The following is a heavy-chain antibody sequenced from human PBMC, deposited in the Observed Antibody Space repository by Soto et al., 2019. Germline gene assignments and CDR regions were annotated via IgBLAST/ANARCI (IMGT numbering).Heavy chain of an antibody. CDR3: ARGAHYYDSSGYYYPFYYGMDV. CDR1: GFTVSSNY. CDR2: IYSGGTT. J-gene: IGHJ6*02. D-gene: IGHD3-22*01. V-gene: IGHV3-53*01. Sequence: GGSLRLSCAASGFTVSSNYMSWVRQAPGKGLEWVSVIYSGGTTYYADSVKGRFTISRDNSKNTPYLQMNSLRADDTAVYYCARGAHYYDSSGYYYPFYYGMDVWGQGTTVTVSS.